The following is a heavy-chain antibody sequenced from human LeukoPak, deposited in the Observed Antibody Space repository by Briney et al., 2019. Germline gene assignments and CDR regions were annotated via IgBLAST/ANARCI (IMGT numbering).Heavy chain of an antibody. J-gene: IGHJ4*02. V-gene: IGHV3-21*01. CDR1: GFTFSSYS. Sequence: PGGSLRLSCAASGFTFSSYSMNWVRQAPGKGLEWVSSISSSSSYIYYADSVKGRFTISRDNAKNSLYLQMNSLRAEDTAVYYCARDSFPTYYYDSSGYQGYFDCWGQGTLVTVSS. D-gene: IGHD3-22*01. CDR3: ARDSFPTYYYDSSGYQGYFDC. CDR2: ISSSSSYI.